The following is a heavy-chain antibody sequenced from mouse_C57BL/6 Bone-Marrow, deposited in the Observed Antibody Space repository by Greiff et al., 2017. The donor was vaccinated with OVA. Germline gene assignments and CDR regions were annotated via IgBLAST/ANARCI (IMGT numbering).Heavy chain of an antibody. Sequence: VPLQQSGTVLARPGASVKMSCKTSGYTFPSYWMHWVKQRPGQGLEWIGAIYPGNSDTSYNQKFKGKAKLTAVPSASTAYMELSSQTNEDSAVDYCTGGAQATDYFDYWGQGTTLTVSS. CDR1: GYTFPSYW. CDR2: IYPGNSDT. CDR3: TGGAQATDYFDY. D-gene: IGHD3-2*02. V-gene: IGHV1-5*01. J-gene: IGHJ2*01.